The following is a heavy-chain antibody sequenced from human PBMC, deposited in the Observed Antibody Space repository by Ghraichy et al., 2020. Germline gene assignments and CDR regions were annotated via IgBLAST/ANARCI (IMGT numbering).Heavy chain of an antibody. D-gene: IGHD5-24*01. J-gene: IGHJ6*03. CDR3: AKGGGDNFLDYYYHMDV. CDR1: GFTFSDYA. Sequence: GSLRLSCAASGFTFSDYAMSWVRQAPGKGLEWVSAITGDTDITYYSDSVKGRFTISRDNSKNTLYVEMNSLRVEDTAVYYCAKGGGDNFLDYYYHMDVWGKGTTVTVSS. CDR2: ITGDTDIT. V-gene: IGHV3-23*01.